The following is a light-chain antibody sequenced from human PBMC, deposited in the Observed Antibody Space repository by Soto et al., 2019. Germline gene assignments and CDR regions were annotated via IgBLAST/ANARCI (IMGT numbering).Light chain of an antibody. CDR3: GTWDSSLSAVV. J-gene: IGLJ2*01. Sequence: QSVLTQPPSVSAAPGQKVTISCSGGSSNIGDNYVSWYQQLPGTAPKLLIYDINKRPSGIPDRFSGSKSGTSATLGITGLQTGDEADYYCGTWDSSLSAVVFGGGTKLTVL. CDR1: SSNIGDNY. V-gene: IGLV1-51*01. CDR2: DIN.